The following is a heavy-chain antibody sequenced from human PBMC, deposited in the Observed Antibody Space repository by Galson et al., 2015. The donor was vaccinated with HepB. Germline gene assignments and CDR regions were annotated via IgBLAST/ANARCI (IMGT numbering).Heavy chain of an antibody. D-gene: IGHD1-7*01. V-gene: IGHV3-74*01. CDR2: INSDGSST. CDR3: ARDLGNYVFDY. J-gene: IGHJ4*02. CDR1: GSTFSRHW. Sequence: SLRLSCAASGSTFSRHWMHWVRQAPGKGLVWVSRINSDGSSTRYADSVKGRFTISRDNAKNTLYLQLNSLRVEDTAVYYCARDLGNYVFDYWGQGSLVTVSS.